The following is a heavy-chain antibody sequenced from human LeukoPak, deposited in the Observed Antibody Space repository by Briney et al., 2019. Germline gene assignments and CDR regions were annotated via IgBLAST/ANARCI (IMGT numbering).Heavy chain of an antibody. D-gene: IGHD2-21*01. CDR1: GFTFSSSW. J-gene: IGHJ4*02. Sequence: GGSLRLSCAASGFTFSSSWMTWVPQAPGKGLEWVASIREDGSEKTSVDSVKGRFTISRDNAKNSLYLQMNSLRAEDTAVYYCARDHRGIYSPFDYWGQGTLVTVSS. CDR2: IREDGSEK. V-gene: IGHV3-7*01. CDR3: ARDHRGIYSPFDY.